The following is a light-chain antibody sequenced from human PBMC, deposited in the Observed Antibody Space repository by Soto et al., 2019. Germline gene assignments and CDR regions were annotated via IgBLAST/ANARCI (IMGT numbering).Light chain of an antibody. J-gene: IGKJ2*01. CDR2: GAS. CDR3: QEYNNWPPHT. V-gene: IGKV3-15*01. Sequence: EIVMTQSPATLSVSPGERATLSCRASQSVSSSLAWYQQKPGQAPRLLIYGASTRATGIPARFSGSGSGTEFTLTIGSLQSEDFAVYYCQEYNNWPPHTFGQGTKLEIK. CDR1: QSVSSS.